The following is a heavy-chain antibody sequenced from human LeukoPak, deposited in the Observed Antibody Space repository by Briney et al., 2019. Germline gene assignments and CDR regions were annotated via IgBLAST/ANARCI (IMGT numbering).Heavy chain of an antibody. CDR1: GFNLTDYW. Sequence: GGSLRLSCAASGFNLTDYWMSWVRQAPGKGLEWVANVKQDGSGEYYVDSVKGRFTISRDNAKNSLYLQMNSLRAEDTALYYCAKQGPVAGQFDYWGQGTLVTVSS. D-gene: IGHD6-19*01. V-gene: IGHV3-7*03. J-gene: IGHJ4*02. CDR3: AKQGPVAGQFDY. CDR2: VKQDGSGE.